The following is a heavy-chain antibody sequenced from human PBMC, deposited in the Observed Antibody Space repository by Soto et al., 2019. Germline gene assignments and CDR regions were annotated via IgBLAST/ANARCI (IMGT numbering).Heavy chain of an antibody. J-gene: IGHJ4*02. V-gene: IGHV3-7*01. CDR3: ERVEGGYYGSGSYGFDY. Sequence: EVQLVESGGGLVQPGGSLSLSCAASGFTFSNYWMTWVRQAPGKGLEWVANIKQDGSEKYYVDSVKGRSTISRDNGKSYVYLYMDSLRVEDTAVDYCERVEGGYYGSGSYGFDYWGQGSLVTVSS. CDR1: GFTFSNYW. D-gene: IGHD3-10*01. CDR2: IKQDGSEK.